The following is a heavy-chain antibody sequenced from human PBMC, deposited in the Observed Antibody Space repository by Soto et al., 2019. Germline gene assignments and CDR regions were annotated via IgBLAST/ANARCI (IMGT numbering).Heavy chain of an antibody. CDR2: IIPILGIA. CDR1: GGTFSSYT. D-gene: IGHD3-9*01. Sequence: ASVKVSCKASGGTFSSYTISWVRQAPGQGLEWMGRIIPILGIANYAQKFQGRVTITADKSTSTAYMELSSLRSEDTAVYYCARADTPKFDWDYYYYMDVWGKGTTVTVSS. V-gene: IGHV1-69*02. CDR3: ARADTPKFDWDYYYYMDV. J-gene: IGHJ6*03.